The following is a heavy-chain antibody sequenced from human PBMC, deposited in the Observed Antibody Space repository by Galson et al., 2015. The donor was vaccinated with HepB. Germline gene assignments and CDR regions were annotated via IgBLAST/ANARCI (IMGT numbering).Heavy chain of an antibody. CDR3: AKDEYSMGSPEYYFDY. V-gene: IGHV3-23*01. CDR2: ISGSGGST. Sequence: SLRLSCAASGFTFSSYAMSWVRQAPGKGLEWVSAISGSGGSTYYADSVKGLFTISRDNSKNTLYLQMNSLRAEDTAVYYCAKDEYSMGSPEYYFDYWVQGTLVTVSS. D-gene: IGHD2-15*01. CDR1: GFTFSSYA. J-gene: IGHJ4*02.